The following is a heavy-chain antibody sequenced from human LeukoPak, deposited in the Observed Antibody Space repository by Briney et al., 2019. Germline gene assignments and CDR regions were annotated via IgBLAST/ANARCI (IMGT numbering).Heavy chain of an antibody. Sequence: PSETLSLTCTVSGGSISSYCWSWIRQPPGKGLEWIGYIYYSGSTNYNPSLKSRVTISVDTSKNQFSLKLSSVTAADTAVYYCARDEYSSGWYGNWGQGTLVTVSS. CDR1: GGSISSYC. V-gene: IGHV4-59*01. CDR2: IYYSGST. D-gene: IGHD6-19*01. J-gene: IGHJ4*02. CDR3: ARDEYSSGWYGN.